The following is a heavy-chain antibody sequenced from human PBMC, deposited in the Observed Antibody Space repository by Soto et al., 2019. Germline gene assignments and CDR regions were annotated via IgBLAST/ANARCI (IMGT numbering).Heavy chain of an antibody. J-gene: IGHJ6*02. Sequence: QVQLVQSGAEVKKPGASVKVSCKASGYTFTSYDINWVRQATGQGLEWMGWMNPNSGNTGYAQKFQGRVTMTRNTSISTAYMELSSLRSEDTAVYYCARDNTFWTLVGTGMDVWGQGTTVTVSS. CDR1: GYTFTSYD. V-gene: IGHV1-8*01. D-gene: IGHD3-3*01. CDR3: ARDNTFWTLVGTGMDV. CDR2: MNPNSGNT.